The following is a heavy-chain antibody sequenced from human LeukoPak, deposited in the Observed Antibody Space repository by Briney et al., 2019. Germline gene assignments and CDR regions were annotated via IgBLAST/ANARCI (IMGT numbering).Heavy chain of an antibody. Sequence: GGSLRLSCAASGFTFTNYAMSWVRQAPGKGLAWVSTVSGAGCNTYYAAAVKGRFTISRANSKNTRYLQKTTLRGPDTAVYHCAKAPGHSVYYYCYYAMDVWGQGTTVTVFS. J-gene: IGHJ6*02. CDR2: VSGAGCNT. V-gene: IGHV3-23*01. D-gene: IGHD1-14*01. CDR3: AKAPGHSVYYYCYYAMDV. CDR1: GFTFTNYA.